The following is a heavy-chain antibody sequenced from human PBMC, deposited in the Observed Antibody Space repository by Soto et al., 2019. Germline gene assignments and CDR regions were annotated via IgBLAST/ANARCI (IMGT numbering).Heavy chain of an antibody. D-gene: IGHD6-13*01. CDR1: GYTFTSYY. V-gene: IGHV1-46*01. CDR3: ARYLCGGVCSSWFFDY. Sequence: QVQLVQSGAEVKKPGASVKVSCKASGYTFTSYYMHWVRQAPGQGLEWMGIINPSGGSTSYAQKFQGRVTMTRDTSTSAVYMELSSLRSEDTAVYYCARYLCGGVCSSWFFDYWGQGTLVTVSS. CDR2: INPSGGST. J-gene: IGHJ4*02.